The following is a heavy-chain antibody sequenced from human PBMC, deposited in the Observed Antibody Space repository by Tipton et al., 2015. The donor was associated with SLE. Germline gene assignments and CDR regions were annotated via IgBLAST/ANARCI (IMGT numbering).Heavy chain of an antibody. CDR3: ARGDYPYGMDV. D-gene: IGHD4/OR15-4a*01. Sequence: TLSLTCTVSGGSISSSSYYWGWIRQSPGKGLEWIGYIYYSGSTNYNPSLKSRVTISVDTSKSQFSLKVSSMTAADTAVYYCARGDYPYGMDVWGQGTTVTVS. J-gene: IGHJ6*02. CDR2: IYYSGST. CDR1: GGSISSSSYY. V-gene: IGHV4-61*05.